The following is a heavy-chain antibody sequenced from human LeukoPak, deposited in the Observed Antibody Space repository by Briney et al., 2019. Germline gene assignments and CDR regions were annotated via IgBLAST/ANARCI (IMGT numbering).Heavy chain of an antibody. CDR3: ARVEYSSSWQIVYYFDY. Sequence: GGSLRLSSAASGFTFSDYFMSWIRQAPGKGLEWVSYISSSGSTIYYADSVKGRFTISRDNAKNSLYLQMNSLTAEDTAVYYCARVEYSSSWQIVYYFDYWGQGTLVTVSS. V-gene: IGHV3-11*04. CDR1: GFTFSDYF. J-gene: IGHJ4*02. CDR2: ISSSGSTI. D-gene: IGHD6-13*01.